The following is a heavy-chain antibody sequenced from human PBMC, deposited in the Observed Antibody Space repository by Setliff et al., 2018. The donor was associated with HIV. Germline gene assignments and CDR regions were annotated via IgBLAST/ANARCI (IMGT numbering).Heavy chain of an antibody. CDR3: ARRTSGPAGIDY. CDR2: IWSDGSNK. CDR1: GFTFTTHG. J-gene: IGHJ4*02. D-gene: IGHD1-26*01. Sequence: GGSLRLSCATSGFTFTTHGMHWVRQAPGKGLEWVAVIWSDGSNKYYADSVKGRFTISRDFSRDKDYLQMDNLRPEDTAIYYCARRTSGPAGIDYWGQGTLVTVSS. V-gene: IGHV3-33*08.